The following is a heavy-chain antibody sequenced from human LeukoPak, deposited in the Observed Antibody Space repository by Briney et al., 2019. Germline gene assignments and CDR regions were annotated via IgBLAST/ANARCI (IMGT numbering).Heavy chain of an antibody. Sequence: GGSLRLSCAASGFTFSSYAMSWVRQAPGKGLEWVSAISGSGGSTYCADSVKGRFTISRDNSKNTLYLQMNSLRAEDTAVYYCAKDQYGDYVVDYWGQGTLVTVSS. J-gene: IGHJ4*02. CDR2: ISGSGGST. CDR1: GFTFSSYA. V-gene: IGHV3-23*01. CDR3: AKDQYGDYVVDY. D-gene: IGHD4-17*01.